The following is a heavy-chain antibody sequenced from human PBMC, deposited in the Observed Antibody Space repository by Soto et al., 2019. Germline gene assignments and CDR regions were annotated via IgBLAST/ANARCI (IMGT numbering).Heavy chain of an antibody. Sequence: GESLKISCEASGYGFANYWIGWVRQMPGKGLGWMGIIYPGDSDTRYSPSFQGHVTISADKSSSTAYLQWSSLEASDTAIYYCARAPSHGWFQHFDYWGQGTLVTVS. CDR1: GYGFANYW. CDR3: ARAPSHGWFQHFDY. V-gene: IGHV5-51*01. D-gene: IGHD6-19*01. J-gene: IGHJ4*02. CDR2: IYPGDSDT.